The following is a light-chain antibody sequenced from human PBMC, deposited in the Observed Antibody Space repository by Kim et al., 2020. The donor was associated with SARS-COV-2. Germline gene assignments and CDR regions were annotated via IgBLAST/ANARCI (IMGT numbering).Light chain of an antibody. CDR1: QSVSTY. CDR3: HQRSNWPLT. J-gene: IGKJ4*01. CDR2: DSS. V-gene: IGKV3-11*01. Sequence: DIVLTQSPATLSLSPGERATLSCRASQSVSTYLAWYQQKPGQAPRLLIYDSSNRATGIPARLSGSGSGTDFTLTISSLEPEDFAVYYCHQRSNWPLTFGGGTKVDIK.